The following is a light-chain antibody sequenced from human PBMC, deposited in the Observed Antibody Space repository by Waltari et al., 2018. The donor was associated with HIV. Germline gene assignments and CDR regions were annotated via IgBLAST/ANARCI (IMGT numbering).Light chain of an antibody. V-gene: IGLV3-1*01. Sequence: SYELTQPPSVSVSPGQTATITCSGDKLGDKYVSWYQQRPGQSPVLFIYQDTGRPSEIPERLSGPNSGNTATLTISGTQAMDEADYYCQAWDSSAVVFGGGTKLTVL. J-gene: IGLJ2*01. CDR2: QDT. CDR1: KLGDKY. CDR3: QAWDSSAVV.